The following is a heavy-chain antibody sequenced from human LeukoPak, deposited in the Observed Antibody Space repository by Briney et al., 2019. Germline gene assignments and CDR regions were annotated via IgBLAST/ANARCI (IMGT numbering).Heavy chain of an antibody. V-gene: IGHV1-8*01. CDR1: GYTFTSYD. J-gene: IGHJ5*02. CDR3: ARGRGYDILTGYYRNWFDP. D-gene: IGHD3-9*01. Sequence: GASVKVSCKASGYTFTSYDINWVRQATGQGLEWMGWMNPNSGNTGYAQKFQGRVTMTRNTSISTAYMELSSLRSEDTAVYYCARGRGYDILTGYYRNWFDPWSQGTLVTVSS. CDR2: MNPNSGNT.